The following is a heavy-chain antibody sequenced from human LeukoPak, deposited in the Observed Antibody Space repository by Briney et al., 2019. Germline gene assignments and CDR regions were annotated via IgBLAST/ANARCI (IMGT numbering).Heavy chain of an antibody. CDR1: GYTFTSYA. V-gene: IGHV1-3*01. CDR2: INAGNGNT. Sequence: ASVKVSCKASGYTFTSYAMHWVRQAPGQRREWMGWINAGNGNTKYSQKFQGRVTITRDTSASTAYMELSSLRSEDTAVYYCARIIAAAGGGKDYYYGMDVWGQGTTVTVSS. J-gene: IGHJ6*02. D-gene: IGHD6-13*01. CDR3: ARIIAAAGGGKDYYYGMDV.